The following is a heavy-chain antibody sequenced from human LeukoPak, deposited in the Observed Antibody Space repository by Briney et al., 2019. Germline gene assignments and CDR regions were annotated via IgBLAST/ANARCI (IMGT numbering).Heavy chain of an antibody. D-gene: IGHD1-14*01. CDR2: IFYSGST. CDR3: ARDNPASPSPTTGGVFDI. J-gene: IGHJ3*02. V-gene: IGHV4-61*01. CDR1: RGSVSGGSYY. Sequence: PSETLSLTCSVSRGSVSGGSYYWSWIRQPPGKGLEWIGYIFYSGSTNYNPSLKSRVTISLDTSEKQFSLKLSSVTAADTAVYYCARDNPASPSPTTGGVFDIWGQGTMVTVSS.